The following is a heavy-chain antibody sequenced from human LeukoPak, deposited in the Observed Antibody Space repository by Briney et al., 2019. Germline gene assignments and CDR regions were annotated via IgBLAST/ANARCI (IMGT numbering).Heavy chain of an antibody. V-gene: IGHV4-59*01. D-gene: IGHD1-26*01. J-gene: IGHJ3*02. CDR2: IYHSGST. Sequence: TSSETLSLTCTVSGGSISTYYWNWIRQPPGKGLEWIGYIYHSGSTNYNPSLQSRVTISVDTSKNQFSLNLNSVTAADTAVYYCARGGVGATPGAFDIWGQGTMVTVSS. CDR1: GGSISTYY. CDR3: ARGGVGATPGAFDI.